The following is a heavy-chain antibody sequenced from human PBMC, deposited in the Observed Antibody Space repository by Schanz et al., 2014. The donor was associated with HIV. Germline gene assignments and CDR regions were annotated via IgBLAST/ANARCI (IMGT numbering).Heavy chain of an antibody. CDR3: RVFMGAFDV. Sequence: DVQLVESGGGLIQPGESLRLSCVASGFTFGTKWMYWVRQGPGKGLAWVSYITPDGSVTYADSVKGRFTTSRDSSKNTLFLQMNSLRVEDTATYYCRVFMGAFDVWGQGTTVTVSS. D-gene: IGHD6-13*01. CDR2: ITPDGSVT. V-gene: IGHV3-74*01. CDR1: GFTFGTKW. J-gene: IGHJ3*01.